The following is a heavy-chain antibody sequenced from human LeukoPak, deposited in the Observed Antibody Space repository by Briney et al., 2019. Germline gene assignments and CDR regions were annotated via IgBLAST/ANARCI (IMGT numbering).Heavy chain of an antibody. CDR1: GFTFSSHG. V-gene: IGHV3-23*01. CDR2: ISGSGDNT. J-gene: IGHJ5*02. CDR3: ARLQLVRGPNNWFDP. Sequence: GGSLRLSCAASGFTFSSHGMSWVRQAPGKGLEWVSTISGSGDNTYYADSVKGRFTISRDNAKNSLYLQMNSLRAEDTAVYYCARLQLVRGPNNWFDPWGQGTLVTVSS. D-gene: IGHD3-10*01.